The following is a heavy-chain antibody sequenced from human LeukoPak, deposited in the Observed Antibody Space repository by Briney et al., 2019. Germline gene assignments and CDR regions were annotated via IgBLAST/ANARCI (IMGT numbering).Heavy chain of an antibody. V-gene: IGHV4-59*01. D-gene: IGHD6-19*01. CDR2: IYYSGST. J-gene: IGHJ1*01. Sequence: SETLSLTCTVSGGSISSYYWSWIRQPPGKGLEWIGYIYYSGSTNYNPSLKSRVTISVDTSKNQFSLKLSSVTAAGTAVYYCARVRSSGWYLDWGQGTLVTVSS. CDR1: GGSISSYY. CDR3: ARVRSSGWYLD.